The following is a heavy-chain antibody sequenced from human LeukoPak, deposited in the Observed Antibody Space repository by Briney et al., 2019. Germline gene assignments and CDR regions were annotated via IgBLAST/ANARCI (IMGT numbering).Heavy chain of an antibody. CDR3: ARAPVRLGSLYYYYYMDV. D-gene: IGHD3-16*01. CDR1: GGTFSSYA. Sequence: SVKVSCKASGGTFSSYAISWVRQAPGQGLEWMGGIIPIFGTANYAQKFQSRVTITTDESTSTAYMELSSLRSEDTAVYYCARAPVRLGSLYYYYYMDVWGKGTTVTVSS. V-gene: IGHV1-69*05. CDR2: IIPIFGTA. J-gene: IGHJ6*03.